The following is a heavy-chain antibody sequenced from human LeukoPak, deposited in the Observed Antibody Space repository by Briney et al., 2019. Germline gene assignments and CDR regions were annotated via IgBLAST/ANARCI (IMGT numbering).Heavy chain of an antibody. V-gene: IGHV4-4*07. D-gene: IGHD3-22*01. CDR3: ARDRHYYDSSGYPFDY. CDR1: GGSISGYY. Sequence: SETLSLTCTVSGGSISGYYWSWVRQPAGKGLEWIGRIYTSGSTNYNPYLKSRVTMSVDTSKNQFSLKLSSVTAADTAVYYCARDRHYYDSSGYPFDYWGQGTLVTVSS. CDR2: IYTSGST. J-gene: IGHJ4*02.